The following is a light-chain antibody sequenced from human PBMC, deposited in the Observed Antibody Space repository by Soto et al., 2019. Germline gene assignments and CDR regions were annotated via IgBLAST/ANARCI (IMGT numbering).Light chain of an antibody. CDR2: DVS. J-gene: IGKJ4*01. Sequence: DIQMTQSPSTLSASVGDRVTITCRASQSINDYLAWYQQKPGKAPQLLIHDVSTLESGVPSRFSGSGSGTEFTLTISSPQPDDFATYYCQQYNSFSLSFGGGTKVEIK. V-gene: IGKV1-5*01. CDR1: QSINDY. CDR3: QQYNSFSLS.